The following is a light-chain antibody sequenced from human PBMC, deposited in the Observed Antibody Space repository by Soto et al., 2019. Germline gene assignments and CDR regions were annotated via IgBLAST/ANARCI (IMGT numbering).Light chain of an antibody. V-gene: IGKV1-5*01. J-gene: IGKJ1*01. CDR1: QTISSW. CDR3: QQYKSYLRT. Sequence: DSQMTKSTSTLSASVGDRVTITCRASQTISSWLARYQQKPGKAPKLRICAASTLESGVSSRFSGRGSGTEFTLTINSLQPEDFSTYYCQQYKSYLRTFGQGTKV. CDR2: AAS.